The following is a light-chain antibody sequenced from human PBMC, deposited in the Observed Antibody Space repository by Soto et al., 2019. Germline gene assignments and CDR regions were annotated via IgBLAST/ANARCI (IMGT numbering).Light chain of an antibody. J-gene: IGKJ1*01. CDR3: QARDVWPS. CDR2: DAS. CDR1: QSVSTS. Sequence: IVLTQSPVTLAVSPGESAVLSCRASQSVSTSLAWYQHKPGQAPRLFIYDASKRAPGIPARFTGSGSGAHFTLTISSLEPEDIAVYYCQARDVWPSFGQGTKVDIK. V-gene: IGKV3-11*01.